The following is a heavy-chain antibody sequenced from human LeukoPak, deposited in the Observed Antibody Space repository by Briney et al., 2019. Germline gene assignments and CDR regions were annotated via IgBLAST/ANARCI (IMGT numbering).Heavy chain of an antibody. CDR1: GGSISSYC. CDR2: IYYSGST. Sequence: SETLSLTCTVSGGSISSYCWSWIRQPPGKGLEWIGYIYYSGSTNYNPSLKSRVTISVDTSKNQFSLKLSSVTAADTAVYYCARRSSGYYPYFDYWGQGTLVTVSS. J-gene: IGHJ4*02. V-gene: IGHV4-59*08. CDR3: ARRSSGYYPYFDY. D-gene: IGHD3-22*01.